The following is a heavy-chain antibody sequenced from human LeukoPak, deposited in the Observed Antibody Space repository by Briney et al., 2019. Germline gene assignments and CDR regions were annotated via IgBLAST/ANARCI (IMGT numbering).Heavy chain of an antibody. CDR3: AKGQYYDILTGGDY. V-gene: IGHV3-43*02. Sequence: GGSLRLSCAASGFTFDDYAMHWVGQAPGKGLEWVALISGDGGSTYYADSVKGRFTISRDNSKNSLYLQMNSLRTEDTALYYCAKGQYYDILTGGDYWGQGTLVTVSS. CDR2: ISGDGGST. CDR1: GFTFDDYA. D-gene: IGHD3-9*01. J-gene: IGHJ4*02.